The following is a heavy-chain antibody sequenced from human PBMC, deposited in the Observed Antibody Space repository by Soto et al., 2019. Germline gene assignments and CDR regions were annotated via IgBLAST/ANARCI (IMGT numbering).Heavy chain of an antibody. J-gene: IGHJ4*02. D-gene: IGHD1-26*01. CDR2: INSDGSST. CDR1: GFTFSNYW. Sequence: PGGSLRLSCAASGFTFSNYWMHWVRQAPGKGLVWVSRINSDGSSTSYADSVKGRFTISRDNAKNTLYLQMNSLRVEDTAVYFCVRDDPGLGMDYWGLGTLVTVSS. CDR3: VRDDPGLGMDY. V-gene: IGHV3-74*01.